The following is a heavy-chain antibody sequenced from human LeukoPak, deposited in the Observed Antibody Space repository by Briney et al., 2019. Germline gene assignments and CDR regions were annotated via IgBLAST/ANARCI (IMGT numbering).Heavy chain of an antibody. Sequence: GGSLRLSCAASGFTLRSYTMNWVRQAPGKGLEWVSAISGSGGSTYYADSVKGRFTISRDNSKNTLYLQMNSLRAEDTAVYYCAKDAYGDPDYWGQGTLVTVSS. D-gene: IGHD4-17*01. CDR1: GFTLRSYT. CDR3: AKDAYGDPDY. V-gene: IGHV3-23*01. J-gene: IGHJ4*02. CDR2: ISGSGGST.